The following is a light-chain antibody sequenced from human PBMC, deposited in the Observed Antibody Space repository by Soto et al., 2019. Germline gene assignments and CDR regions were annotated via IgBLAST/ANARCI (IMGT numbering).Light chain of an antibody. CDR3: SSWDDSLNGEV. Sequence: QSVLTQPPSASGTPGQRVTISCSGSSSNIGSNTVNWYQQLPGTAPKLLIYSNNQRPSGVPDRFSGSKSGTSASLAISGLQYEDEDDYYCSSWDDSLNGEVFGTGTKVTVL. J-gene: IGLJ1*01. CDR1: SSNIGSNT. CDR2: SNN. V-gene: IGLV1-44*01.